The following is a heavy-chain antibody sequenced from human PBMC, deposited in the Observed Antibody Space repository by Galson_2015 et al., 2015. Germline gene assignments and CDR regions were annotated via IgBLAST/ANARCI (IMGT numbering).Heavy chain of an antibody. V-gene: IGHV3-30*18. CDR1: GFTFSSYG. J-gene: IGHJ4*02. CDR2: ISYDGSNK. D-gene: IGHD5-18*01. CDR3: AKESGYSYGWVGYFDY. Sequence: SLRLSCAASGFTFSSYGMHWVRQAPGKGLEWVAVISYDGSNKYYADSVKGRFTISRDNSKNTLYLQMNSLRAEDTAVYYCAKESGYSYGWVGYFDYWGQGTLVTVSS.